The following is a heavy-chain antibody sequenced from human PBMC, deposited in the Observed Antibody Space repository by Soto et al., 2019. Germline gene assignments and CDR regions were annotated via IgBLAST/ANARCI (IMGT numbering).Heavy chain of an antibody. CDR3: ARALLDDYGDYGRLIDY. CDR1: GGSISSGGYY. D-gene: IGHD4-17*01. V-gene: IGHV4-31*03. CDR2: IYYSGST. J-gene: IGHJ4*02. Sequence: TLSLTCTVSGGSISSGGYYWSWIRQHPGKGLEWIGYIYYSGSTYYNPSLKSRVTISVDTSKNQFSLKLSSVTAADTAVYYCARALLDDYGDYGRLIDYWGQGTLVTVSS.